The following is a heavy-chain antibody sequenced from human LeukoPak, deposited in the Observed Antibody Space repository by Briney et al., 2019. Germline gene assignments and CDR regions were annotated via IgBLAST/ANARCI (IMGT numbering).Heavy chain of an antibody. CDR1: GFTFSSYG. D-gene: IGHD2-8*02. CDR3: TRYNTGSVDY. Sequence: PGGSLRLSCAASGFTFSSYGMHWVRQAPGKGLEWVAVIWYDGSKEYYADSVKGRFTISRDNSKNTLYLQMDSLRAEDTAVYFCTRYNTGSVDYWGQGTLVTVSS. V-gene: IGHV3-33*01. CDR2: IWYDGSKE. J-gene: IGHJ4*02.